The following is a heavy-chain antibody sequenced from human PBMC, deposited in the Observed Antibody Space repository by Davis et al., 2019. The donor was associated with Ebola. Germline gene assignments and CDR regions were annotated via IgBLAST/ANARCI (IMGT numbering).Heavy chain of an antibody. D-gene: IGHD3-3*01. V-gene: IGHV3-23*01. Sequence: GESLKISCSASGFTFRTYAMNWVRQAPGKGLGWVSTITHSGDYTYYADSVKGRFTVSRDNAKNSLYLQMNSLRAEDTAVYYCARSGLSFGVVKYHYGMDVWGKGTTVTVSS. CDR3: ARSGLSFGVVKYHYGMDV. CDR2: ITHSGDYT. CDR1: GFTFRTYA. J-gene: IGHJ6*04.